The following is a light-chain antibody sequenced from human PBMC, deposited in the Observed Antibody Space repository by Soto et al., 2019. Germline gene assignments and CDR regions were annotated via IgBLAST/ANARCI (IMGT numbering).Light chain of an antibody. Sequence: DFQMTQSPSTLSASVGDRVTITCRASQNIRSRLAWFQQKPGKAPKLLIYDASSLESGVPQRFSGSGSGTEFTLTISSLQTDDFSNYYCQQYHSYWTCGQGTKVE. CDR1: QNIRSR. V-gene: IGKV1-5*01. CDR3: QQYHSYWT. CDR2: DAS. J-gene: IGKJ1*01.